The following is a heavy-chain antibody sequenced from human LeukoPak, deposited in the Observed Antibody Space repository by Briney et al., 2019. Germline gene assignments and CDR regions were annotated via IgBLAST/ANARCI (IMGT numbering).Heavy chain of an antibody. CDR3: ARDRGSGWFYDIDY. V-gene: IGHV3-21*01. CDR1: GFTFSSYS. Sequence: PGGSLRLSCAASGFTFSSYSMNWVRQAPGKWLEWVSSISSSSSYIYYADSVKGRFTISRDNAKNSLFLQMNSLRAEDTAVYYFARDRGSGWFYDIDYWGQGTLVTVSS. D-gene: IGHD6-19*01. J-gene: IGHJ4*02. CDR2: ISSSSSYI.